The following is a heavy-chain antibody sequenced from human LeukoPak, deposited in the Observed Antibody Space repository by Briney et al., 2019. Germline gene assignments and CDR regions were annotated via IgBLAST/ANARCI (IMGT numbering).Heavy chain of an antibody. V-gene: IGHV3-7*01. CDR1: AFNFRSYW. Sequence: GGSLRLSCAASAFNFRSYWMSWLRQAPGKGLERVANIKQDGSEKFYVDAVKGRFAISRDNAKNSLHLQMNSLRAEDTAVYYCARETGFYFDRSGYSPYYFDSWGQGTLVTVSS. J-gene: IGHJ4*02. D-gene: IGHD3-22*01. CDR2: IKQDGSEK. CDR3: ARETGFYFDRSGYSPYYFDS.